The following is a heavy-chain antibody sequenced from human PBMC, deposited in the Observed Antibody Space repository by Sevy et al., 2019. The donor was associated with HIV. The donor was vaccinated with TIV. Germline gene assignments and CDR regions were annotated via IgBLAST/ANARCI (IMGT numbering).Heavy chain of an antibody. D-gene: IGHD6-13*01. CDR1: GFTFSIYW. J-gene: IGHJ4*02. V-gene: IGHV3-7*01. CDR3: ARAIALADSY. CDR2: IKPDGSKK. Sequence: GRSLRLSCAASGFTFSIYWMTWVRQAPEKGLEWVANIKPDGSKKYYVDSVKGRFTISRDNAENSLYLQMNSLRAEDTAVYYCARAIALADSYWGQGTQVTVSS.